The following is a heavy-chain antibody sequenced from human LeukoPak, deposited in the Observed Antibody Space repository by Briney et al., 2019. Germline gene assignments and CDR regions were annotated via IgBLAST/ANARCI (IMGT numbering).Heavy chain of an antibody. V-gene: IGHV4-34*01. CDR2: INHSGST. Sequence: SETLSLTCAVYGGSFRGYYWSWIRQPPGKGLEWIGEINHSGSTNYNPSLKSRVTISVDTSKNQFSLKLSSVTAADTAVYYCERVLYSSSTYYYYYYMDVWGKGTTVTVSS. J-gene: IGHJ6*03. D-gene: IGHD6-13*01. CDR3: ERVLYSSSTYYYYYYMDV. CDR1: GGSFRGYY.